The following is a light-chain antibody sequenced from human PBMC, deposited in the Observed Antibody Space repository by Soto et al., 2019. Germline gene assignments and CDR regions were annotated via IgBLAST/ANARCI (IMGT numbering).Light chain of an antibody. CDR2: DVS. Sequence: QSVLTQPASVSGSPGQSITIACTGTSSDVGGYNSVSWYQQHPGKAPKLMIYDVSNRPSGVSNRFSGSKSGNTASLTISGLQAEDEADYYCNSYTSTSTPVVFGGGTKLTV. V-gene: IGLV2-14*01. CDR3: NSYTSTSTPVV. J-gene: IGLJ2*01. CDR1: SSDVGGYNS.